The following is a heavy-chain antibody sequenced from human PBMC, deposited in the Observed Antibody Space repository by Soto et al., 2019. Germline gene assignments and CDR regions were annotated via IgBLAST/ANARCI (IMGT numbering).Heavy chain of an antibody. Sequence: PGGSLRLSCAASGFTFSSYGMHWVRQAPGKGLEWVAVISYDGSNKYYADSVKGRFTISRDNSKNTLYLQMNSLRAEDTAVYYCAKSPDGSGSYYYYGMDVWGQGTTVTVSS. V-gene: IGHV3-30*18. D-gene: IGHD3-10*01. J-gene: IGHJ6*02. CDR1: GFTFSSYG. CDR2: ISYDGSNK. CDR3: AKSPDGSGSYYYYGMDV.